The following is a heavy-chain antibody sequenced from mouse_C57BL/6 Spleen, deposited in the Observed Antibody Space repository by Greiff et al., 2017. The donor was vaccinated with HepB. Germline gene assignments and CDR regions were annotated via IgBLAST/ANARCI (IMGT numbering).Heavy chain of an antibody. J-gene: IGHJ2*01. CDR1: GYTFTSYW. Sequence: QVQLQQSGAELVRPGTSVKLSCKASGYTFTSYWIHWVKQRPGQGLEWIGVIDPSDSYTNYNQKFKGKATLTVDTSSSTAYMQLSSLTSEDSAVYYCAREGTLDYWGQGTTLTVSS. V-gene: IGHV1-59*01. CDR2: IDPSDSYT. CDR3: AREGTLDY.